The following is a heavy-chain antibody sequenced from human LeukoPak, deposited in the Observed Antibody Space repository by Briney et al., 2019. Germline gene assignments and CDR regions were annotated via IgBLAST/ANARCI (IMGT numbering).Heavy chain of an antibody. CDR1: GFTFSIYA. V-gene: IGHV3-23*01. CDR3: ARDRPNYYGSDGHYYRRDGDH. CDR2: ITSRDGTT. J-gene: IGHJ5*02. Sequence: PGGSLRLSCEASGFTFSIYAMSWVRQTPGKGLHWVPSITSRDGTTYYADSVKGRFTISRDNSENTLYLRMSSLRAEDTAIYYCARDRPNYYGSDGHYYRRDGDHWGQGTLVTVSS. D-gene: IGHD3-22*01.